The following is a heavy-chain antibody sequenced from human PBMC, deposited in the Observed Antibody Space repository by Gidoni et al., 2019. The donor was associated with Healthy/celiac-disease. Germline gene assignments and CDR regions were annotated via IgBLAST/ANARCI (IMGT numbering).Heavy chain of an antibody. J-gene: IGHJ1*01. CDR3: AREGGYYYDSSGYTYFQH. D-gene: IGHD3-22*01. Sequence: QLQLQESGPGLVKPSETLSLTCTVSGGSISSSSYYWGWIRQPPRKGLEWIGSIYYSGSTYYNPSLKSRVTISVDTSKNQFSLKLSSVTAADTAVYYCAREGGYYYDSSGYTYFQHWGQGTLVTVSS. CDR2: IYYSGST. V-gene: IGHV4-39*02. CDR1: GGSISSSSYY.